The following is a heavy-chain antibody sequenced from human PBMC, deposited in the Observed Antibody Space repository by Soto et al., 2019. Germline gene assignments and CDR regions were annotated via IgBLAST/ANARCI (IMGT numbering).Heavy chain of an antibody. CDR2: ISSSTI. CDR1: GFTFSSYS. V-gene: IGHV3-48*02. Sequence: EVQLVESGGGLVQPGGSLRLSCAASGFTFSSYSMNWVRQAPGKGLEWVSYISSSTIYYSDSVKGRFTISRDNAKNSLYLQMNILRDEETAVYDYARDSATGLNVLGYWFQRTLFTVAS. CDR3: ARDSATGLNVLGY. D-gene: IGHD1-1*01. J-gene: IGHJ4*02.